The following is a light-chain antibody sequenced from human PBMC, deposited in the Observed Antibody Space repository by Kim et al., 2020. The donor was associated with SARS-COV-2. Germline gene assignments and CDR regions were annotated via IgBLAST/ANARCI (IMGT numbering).Light chain of an antibody. CDR3: QQAKSFPWT. Sequence: ASVVDRVTLTCRASQDIRNFLAWYQQKPGRAPKLLVSVTSSLQSGVPSRFSGSGSGTDFTLTISNLQPEDFATYYCQQAKSFPWTFGQGTKVDIK. CDR2: VTS. CDR1: QDIRNF. J-gene: IGKJ1*01. V-gene: IGKV1-12*01.